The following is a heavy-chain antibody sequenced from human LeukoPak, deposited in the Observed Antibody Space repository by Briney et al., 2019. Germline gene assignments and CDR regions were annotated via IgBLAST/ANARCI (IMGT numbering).Heavy chain of an antibody. V-gene: IGHV1-69*13. Sequence: SVKVSCKASGGTFSSYAISWVRQAPGQGLEWMGGIIPIFGTANYAQKFQGRVTITADESTSTAYMELSSLRSEDTAVYYCARDHRPGTYAFDIWGQGTMVTVSS. D-gene: IGHD1-14*01. CDR1: GGTFSSYA. CDR3: ARDHRPGTYAFDI. J-gene: IGHJ3*02. CDR2: IIPIFGTA.